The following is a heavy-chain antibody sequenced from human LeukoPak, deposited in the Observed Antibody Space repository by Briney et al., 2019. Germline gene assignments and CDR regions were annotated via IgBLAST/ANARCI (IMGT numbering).Heavy chain of an antibody. CDR3: ARRGHIVVVPAAIVSWFDP. Sequence: ASVKVSCKASGYTFNTYGITWVRQAPGQGLEWMGWISGYNGKTKYAQNLQDRVTMTTDTSTTTAYMELRSLRSDDTAVYYCARRGHIVVVPAAIVSWFDPWGQGTLVTVSS. D-gene: IGHD2-2*01. J-gene: IGHJ5*02. CDR1: GYTFNTYG. CDR2: ISGYNGKT. V-gene: IGHV1-18*01.